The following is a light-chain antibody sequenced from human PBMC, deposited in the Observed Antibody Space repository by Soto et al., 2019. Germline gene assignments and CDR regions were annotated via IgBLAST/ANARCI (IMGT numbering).Light chain of an antibody. CDR1: QSISSW. J-gene: IGKJ1*01. CDR2: DAS. CDR3: QQYNSYSWT. V-gene: IGKV1-5*01. Sequence: DIQMTQCPSTLSASVGDRVTITCRASQSISSWLAWYQQKPGKAPKLLIYDASSLESVVPSRFSGSGSGTEFTLTISSRQPDDFATYYCQQYNSYSWTFGQGTKVDIK.